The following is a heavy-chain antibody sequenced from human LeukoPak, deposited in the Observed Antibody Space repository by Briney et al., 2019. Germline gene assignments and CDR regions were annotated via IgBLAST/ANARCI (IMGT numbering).Heavy chain of an antibody. CDR2: ISAYNGNT. D-gene: IGHD3-10*01. CDR1: GYTFTSYG. J-gene: IGHJ3*02. CDR3: ARDRSGSYKFPPDDAFDI. V-gene: IGHV1-18*01. Sequence: ASGKVSCKASGYTFTSYGISWVRQAPGQGLEWMGWISAYNGNTNYAQKLQGRVTMTTDTSTSTAYMELRSLRSDDTAVYYCARDRSGSYKFPPDDAFDIWGQGTMVTVSS.